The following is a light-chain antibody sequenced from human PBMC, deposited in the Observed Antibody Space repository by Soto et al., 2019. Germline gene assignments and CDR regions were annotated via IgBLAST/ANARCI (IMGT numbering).Light chain of an antibody. V-gene: IGKV3-20*01. CDR2: GAS. J-gene: IGKJ2*01. Sequence: EIVLTQSPGALPLSPGERVTLSCRASQSVRSSYLVWYQQKPGQAPRLLIYGASTRAAGIPDRFSASGSGTDFTLTITRLEPEDFAVYYCQLYDNSPLYIFGRGTKLEIK. CDR3: QLYDNSPLYI. CDR1: QSVRSSY.